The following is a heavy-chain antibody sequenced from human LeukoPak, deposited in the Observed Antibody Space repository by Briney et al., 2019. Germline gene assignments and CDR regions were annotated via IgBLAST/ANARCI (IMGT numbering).Heavy chain of an antibody. D-gene: IGHD3-16*02. J-gene: IGHJ4*02. CDR1: GYTFTSYG. V-gene: IGHV1-18*01. CDR2: ISAYNGNT. CDR3: ARDRTYYDYVWGSYRPFGFGY. Sequence: ASVKVSCKASGYTFTSYGISWVRQAPGQGPEWMGWISAYNGNTNYAQKLQGRVTMTTDTSTSTAYMELRSLRSDDTAVYYCARDRTYYDYVWGSYRPFGFGYWGQGTLVTVSS.